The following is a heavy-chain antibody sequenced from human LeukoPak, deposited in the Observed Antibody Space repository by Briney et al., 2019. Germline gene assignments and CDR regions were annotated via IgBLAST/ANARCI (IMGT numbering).Heavy chain of an antibody. CDR2: ISGDGYST. D-gene: IGHD2-15*01. CDR1: GFTFRTYV. V-gene: IGHV3-64D*06. Sequence: GGSLRLSCSASGFTFRTYVMYWVRQAPGRGLEYVSAISGDGYSTYADSVKGRFTISRDNSKNTLYLQMSSLRGEDTAVCYCVKAQGYCSGGTCYFDYWGQGTLVTVSS. J-gene: IGHJ4*02. CDR3: VKAQGYCSGGTCYFDY.